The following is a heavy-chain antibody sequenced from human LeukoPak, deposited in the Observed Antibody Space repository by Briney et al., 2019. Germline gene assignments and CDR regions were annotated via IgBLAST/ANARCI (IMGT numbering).Heavy chain of an antibody. CDR1: GFTFSSYA. CDR2: ISGSGGST. D-gene: IGHD6-6*01. CDR3: AKDSPSRASIAAPPPFDY. Sequence: HPGGSLRLSCAASGFTFSSYAMSWVRQAPGKGLEWVSAISGSGGSTYYADSVKGRFTISRDNSKNTLYLQMNSLRAEDTAVYYCAKDSPSRASIAAPPPFDYWGQGTLVTVSS. J-gene: IGHJ4*02. V-gene: IGHV3-23*01.